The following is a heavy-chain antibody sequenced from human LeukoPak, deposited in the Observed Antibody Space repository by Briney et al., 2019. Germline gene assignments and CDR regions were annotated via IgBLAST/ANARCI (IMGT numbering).Heavy chain of an antibody. Sequence: GGSLRLSCAASGFTFSSYAMHWVRQAPGKGLEYVSAISSNGGSTYYANSVKGRFTISRDNSKNTLYLQMGSLRAEDMAVYYCARGYSSDDYWGQGTLVTVSS. CDR2: ISSNGGST. J-gene: IGHJ4*02. V-gene: IGHV3-64*01. CDR1: GFTFSSYA. D-gene: IGHD6-19*01. CDR3: ARGYSSDDY.